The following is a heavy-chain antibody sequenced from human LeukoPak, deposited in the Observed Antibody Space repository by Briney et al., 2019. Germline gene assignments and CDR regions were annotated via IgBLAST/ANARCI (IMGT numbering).Heavy chain of an antibody. Sequence: PGGSLRLSCAASGFTFSSYWMSWVRQAPGKGLEWVANIKQDGSEKYYVDSVKGRFTISRDNAKNSLYLQMNSLRAEDTAVYYCARDPPDYDSLTFDYGMDVWGQGTTVTVSS. CDR2: IKQDGSEK. J-gene: IGHJ6*02. D-gene: IGHD3-9*01. CDR3: ARDPPDYDSLTFDYGMDV. CDR1: GFTFSSYW. V-gene: IGHV3-7*01.